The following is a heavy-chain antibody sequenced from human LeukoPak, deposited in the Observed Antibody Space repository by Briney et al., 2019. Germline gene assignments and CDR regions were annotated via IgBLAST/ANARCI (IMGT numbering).Heavy chain of an antibody. D-gene: IGHD1-1*01. V-gene: IGHV1-2*02. J-gene: IGHJ3*02. CDR1: GYTFTGYY. CDR3: ARAVPPSRVGFDI. CDR2: INPNSGGT. Sequence: GASVKVSCTASGYTFTGYYMHWVRQAPGQGLEWMGWINPNSGGTNYAQKFQGRVTMPRDTSISTAYMELSRLRSDDTAVYYCARAVPPSRVGFDIWGQGTMVTVSS.